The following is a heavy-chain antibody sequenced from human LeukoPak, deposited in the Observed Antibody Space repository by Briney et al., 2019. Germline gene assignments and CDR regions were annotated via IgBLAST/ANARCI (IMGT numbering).Heavy chain of an antibody. D-gene: IGHD3-10*01. V-gene: IGHV3-48*02. CDR3: ARAGSHYCGSGSGFYFDY. CDR2: IRSSSSTI. CDR1: GFSFSSYS. Sequence: SGGSLRLSCAASGFSFSSYSMNWVRQAPGKGLEWVSYIRSSSSTIYYADSVKGRFTISRDNAKNSLYLQMNSLRDEDTAVYYCARAGSHYCGSGSGFYFDYWGQGTLVTVSS. J-gene: IGHJ4*02.